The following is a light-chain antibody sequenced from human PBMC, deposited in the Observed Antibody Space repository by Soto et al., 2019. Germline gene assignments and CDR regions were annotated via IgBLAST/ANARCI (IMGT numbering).Light chain of an antibody. Sequence: DIQMTQSPSTLSASVGDRVTITCRASQSISGWLAWYQQKPGKAPRLLIYDASSLESGVPSRFSGSESGSEFTLTINDLQPDDFATYYGQQYKSSYTFGQGTKLEIK. V-gene: IGKV1-5*01. J-gene: IGKJ2*01. CDR3: QQYKSSYT. CDR1: QSISGW. CDR2: DAS.